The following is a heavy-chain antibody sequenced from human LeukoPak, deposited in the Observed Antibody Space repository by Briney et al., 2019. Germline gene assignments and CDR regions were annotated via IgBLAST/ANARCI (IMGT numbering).Heavy chain of an antibody. D-gene: IGHD1-1*01. V-gene: IGHV4-31*03. Sequence: SEPLSLTCTVSCGSINSGGYCWGWLRQHPGKGLEWLGYISNNGNTYYSPSFERRTSMSVDTSKNQFSLRLTLVTAADTAIYYCARTTVHPNKFDPWGQGTLVTVSS. J-gene: IGHJ5*02. CDR1: CGSINSGGYC. CDR3: ARTTVHPNKFDP. CDR2: ISNNGNT.